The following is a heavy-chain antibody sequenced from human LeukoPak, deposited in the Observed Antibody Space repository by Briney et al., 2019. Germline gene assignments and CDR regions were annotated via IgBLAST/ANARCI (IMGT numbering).Heavy chain of an antibody. CDR1: GFTFSSYA. CDR2: ISGSGGST. V-gene: IGHV3-23*01. D-gene: IGHD1-26*01. CDR3: AKDRGSGSSFDY. Sequence: GGSLRLSCAASGFTFSSYAMRWVRQAPGKGLEWVSAISGSGGSTNYADSVKGRFTISRDKSKNALYLQMNSLRAEDTAVYYCAKDRGSGSSFDYWGQGTLVTVSS. J-gene: IGHJ4*02.